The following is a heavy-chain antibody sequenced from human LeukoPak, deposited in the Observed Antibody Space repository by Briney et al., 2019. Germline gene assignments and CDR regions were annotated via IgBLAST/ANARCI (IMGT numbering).Heavy chain of an antibody. J-gene: IGHJ4*02. CDR2: ISSSSSYI. CDR1: GFTFSSYS. V-gene: IGHV3-21*01. CDR3: ARDPASMYYFDY. Sequence: GGSLRLSCAASGFTFSSYSMNWVRQAPGKGLEWVSSISSSSSYIYYADSVKGRFTISRDNAKNSLYLQMNSLRAEDTAVYYCARDPASMYYFDYWGQGTLVTVSS. D-gene: IGHD2/OR15-2a*01.